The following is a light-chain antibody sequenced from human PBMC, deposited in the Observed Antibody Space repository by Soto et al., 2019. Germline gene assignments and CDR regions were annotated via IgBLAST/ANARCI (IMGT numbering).Light chain of an antibody. CDR1: DSNIGARYH. CDR2: GNS. CDR3: QAYDSNLSGRV. V-gene: IGLV1-40*01. J-gene: IGLJ3*02. Sequence: QSVLTPPPSVSGAPGQRVTISCTGSDSNIGARYHVHWYQQLPGKAPRLIIYGNSNRPSGVPDRFSGSKSGSSASLAISGLQADDEATYYCQAYDSNLSGRVFGEGTKVTV.